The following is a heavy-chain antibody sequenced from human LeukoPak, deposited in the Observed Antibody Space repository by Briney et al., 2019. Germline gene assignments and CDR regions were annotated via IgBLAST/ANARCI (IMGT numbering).Heavy chain of an antibody. Sequence: PGGSLRLSCAASGFTFPNYWMSWVRQAPGKGLEWVANRRQDGSEKFYVDSVKGRFTISRYNDKSSLYLQMNSLRGEDTAVYFCVRVGGSWELILWGQGTLVTVS. J-gene: IGHJ4*02. CDR1: GFTFPNYW. CDR2: RRQDGSEK. V-gene: IGHV3-7*01. CDR3: VRVGGSWELIL. D-gene: IGHD2-15*01.